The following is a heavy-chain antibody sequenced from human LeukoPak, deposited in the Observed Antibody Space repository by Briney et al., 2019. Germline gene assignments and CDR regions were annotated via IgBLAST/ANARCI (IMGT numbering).Heavy chain of an antibody. Sequence: ASVKVSCKASGGTFSSYAISWVRQAPGQGLEWMGGIIPIFGTANYAQKFQGRVTITADKSTSTAYMELSSLRSEDTAVYYCARDRQRGYESFDYWGQGTLVTVSS. CDR3: ARDRQRGYESFDY. J-gene: IGHJ4*02. V-gene: IGHV1-69*06. D-gene: IGHD5-12*01. CDR1: GGTFSSYA. CDR2: IIPIFGTA.